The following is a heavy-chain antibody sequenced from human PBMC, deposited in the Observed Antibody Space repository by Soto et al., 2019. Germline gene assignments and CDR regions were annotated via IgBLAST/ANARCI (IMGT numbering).Heavy chain of an antibody. J-gene: IGHJ4*02. CDR3: ARDSIVARYYFDS. D-gene: IGHD5-12*01. CDR2: INPRGGST. Sequence: QVQLVQSGAEVKKPGASVKVSCKASGYTFTRYYIHWVRQAPGQGLEWMGIINPRGGSTTYAQKFQGRVTLTSDTSTSTAYMELSRLRSEDTAVYFGARDSIVARYYFDSLGQGTPVTVSS. CDR1: GYTFTRYY. V-gene: IGHV1-46*01.